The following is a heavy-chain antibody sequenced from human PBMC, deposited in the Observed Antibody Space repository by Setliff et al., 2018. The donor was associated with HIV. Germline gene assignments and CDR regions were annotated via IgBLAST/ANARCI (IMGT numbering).Heavy chain of an antibody. J-gene: IGHJ4*02. CDR3: AHAHPYSSSWYWGFFFDY. Sequence: VSGPTLVNPTQTLTLTCTFSGLSLSTSGVGVGWIRQPPGKALEWLALIYWDDDKRYSPSLKSRLTITKDTSKNQVVLTMTNMDPVDTATYYCAHAHPYSSSWYWGFFFDYWGQGTLVTVSS. CDR2: IYWDDDK. CDR1: GLSLSTSGVG. D-gene: IGHD6-13*01. V-gene: IGHV2-5*02.